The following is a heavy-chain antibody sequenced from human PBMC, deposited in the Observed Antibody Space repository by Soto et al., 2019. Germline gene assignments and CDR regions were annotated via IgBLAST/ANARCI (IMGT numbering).Heavy chain of an antibody. J-gene: IGHJ4*02. V-gene: IGHV3-30-3*02. CDR2: ISYDGTYI. Sequence: GKGLDWVAAISYDGTYIFYADSVKGRFTISRDNPKNTLYLQMNSLRVEDTAVYYCAKKAGSGTSSLKYFDYWGLGTLVTVSS. CDR3: AKKAGSGTSSLKYFDY. D-gene: IGHD1-7*01.